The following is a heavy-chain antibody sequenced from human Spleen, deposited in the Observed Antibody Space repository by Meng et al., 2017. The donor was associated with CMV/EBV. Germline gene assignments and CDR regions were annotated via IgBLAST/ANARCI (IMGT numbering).Heavy chain of an antibody. CDR3: ARYCSSTSCYGTNYYYGMDV. CDR2: ISSSSSYI. V-gene: IGHV3-21*01. CDR1: GFTFSSYS. J-gene: IGHJ6*02. Sequence: GGSLRLSCAASGFTFSSYSMNWVRQAPGKELEWVSSISSSSSYIYYADSVKGRFTISRDNAKNSLYLQMNSLRAEDTAVYYCARYCSSTSCYGTNYYYGMDVWGQGTTVTVSS. D-gene: IGHD2-2*01.